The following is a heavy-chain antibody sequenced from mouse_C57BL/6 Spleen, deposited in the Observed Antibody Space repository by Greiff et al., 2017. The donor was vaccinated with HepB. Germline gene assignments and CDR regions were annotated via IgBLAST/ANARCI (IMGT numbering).Heavy chain of an antibody. V-gene: IGHV1-50*01. CDR3: ARSPLTGTLDY. D-gene: IGHD4-1*01. CDR2: IDPSDSYT. CDR1: GYTFTSYW. Sequence: QVQLQQPGAELVKPGASVKLSCKASGYTFTSYWMQWVKQRPGQGLEWIGEIDPSDSYTNCNQKFKGKATLTVDTSSSTAYMQLSSLTSEDSAVYYCARSPLTGTLDYWGQGTTLTVSS. J-gene: IGHJ2*01.